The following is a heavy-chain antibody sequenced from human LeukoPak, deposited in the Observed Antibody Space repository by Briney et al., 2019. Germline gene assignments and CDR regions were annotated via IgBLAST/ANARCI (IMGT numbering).Heavy chain of an antibody. V-gene: IGHV3-74*01. CDR1: GFTFSSYW. CDR2: INSDGSST. CDR3: ARGRGTPPSNALFDY. J-gene: IGHJ4*02. Sequence: GGSLRLSCAASGFTFSSYWMHWVRQAPGKGLAWVSRINSDGSSTSYADSVKGRFTISRDNAKNTLYLQMNSLRAEDTAVYYCARGRGTPPSNALFDYWGQGTLVTVSS. D-gene: IGHD3-10*01.